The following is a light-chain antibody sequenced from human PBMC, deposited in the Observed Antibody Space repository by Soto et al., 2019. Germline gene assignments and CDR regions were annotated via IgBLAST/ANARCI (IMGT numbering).Light chain of an antibody. Sequence: DIVMTQSPDSLAVSLGERATINCKSSQSVIHTSNNKSYLAWYQQKPGQPPELLLYWASARASGVPDRFSGSESGTDFTLTISSLQAEDVAVYCCQPYYGTPCTFGQGTKVEIK. CDR1: QSVIHTSNNKSY. V-gene: IGKV4-1*01. CDR2: WAS. J-gene: IGKJ2*01. CDR3: QPYYGTPCT.